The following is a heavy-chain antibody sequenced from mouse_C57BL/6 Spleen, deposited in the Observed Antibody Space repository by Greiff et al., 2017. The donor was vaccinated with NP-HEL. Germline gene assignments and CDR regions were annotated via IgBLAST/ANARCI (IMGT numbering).Heavy chain of an antibody. Sequence: EVKLMESGGGLVQPGGSLSLSCAASGFTFTDYYMSWVRQPPGKALEWLGFIRNKANGYTTEYSASVKGRFTISRDNSQSILYLQMNDLRAVDSATDYCAGYDGYYEGFAYWGQGTLVTVSA. J-gene: IGHJ3*01. V-gene: IGHV7-3*01. CDR3: AGYDGYYEGFAY. D-gene: IGHD2-3*01. CDR2: IRNKANGYTT. CDR1: GFTFTDYY.